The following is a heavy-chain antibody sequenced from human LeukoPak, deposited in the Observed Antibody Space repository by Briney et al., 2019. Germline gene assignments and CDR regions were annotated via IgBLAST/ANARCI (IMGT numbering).Heavy chain of an antibody. V-gene: IGHV3-7*01. D-gene: IGHD1-26*01. CDR2: IKQDGSEK. CDR3: ARSSSGSGGYYMDV. CDR1: GFIFSNYG. J-gene: IGHJ4*02. Sequence: GGSLRLSCAASGFIFSNYGMSWVRQAPGKGLEWVANIKQDGSEKYYVDSVKGRFTISRDNAKNSLYLQMNSLRAEDTAVYYCARSSSGSGGYYMDVWGQGTLVTVSS.